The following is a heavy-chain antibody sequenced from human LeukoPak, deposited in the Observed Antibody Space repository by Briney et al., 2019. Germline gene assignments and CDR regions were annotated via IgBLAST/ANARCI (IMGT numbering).Heavy chain of an antibody. CDR3: ARAKGVVAAAGTTYNY. V-gene: IGHV1-2*06. CDR1: GYTFTGYY. Sequence: ASVKVSCKASGYTFTGYYMHWVRQAPGQGLEWMGRINPNSGGRNYAQKFQGRVTMTRDTSISTAYMELSRLRSDDTAVYYCARAKGVVAAAGTTYNYWGQGTLVTVSS. D-gene: IGHD6-13*01. CDR2: INPNSGGR. J-gene: IGHJ4*02.